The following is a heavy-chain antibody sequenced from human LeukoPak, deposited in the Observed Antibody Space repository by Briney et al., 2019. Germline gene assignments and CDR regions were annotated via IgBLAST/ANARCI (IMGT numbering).Heavy chain of an antibody. CDR1: GGSISSSSYY. D-gene: IGHD2-2*03. Sequence: SETLSLTCTVSGGSISSSSYYWGWIRKPPGKGLEWIGSIYYSGSTYYNPSLKSRVTISVDTSKNQFSLKLSSVTAADTAVYYCASSMLDIWWFDPWGQGTLVTVPS. CDR2: IYYSGST. V-gene: IGHV4-39*01. CDR3: ASSMLDIWWFDP. J-gene: IGHJ5*02.